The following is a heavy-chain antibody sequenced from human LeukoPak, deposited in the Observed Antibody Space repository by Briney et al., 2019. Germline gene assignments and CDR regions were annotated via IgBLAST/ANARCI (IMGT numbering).Heavy chain of an antibody. CDR1: GGTFSSYA. CDR3: ARGERATLYYYMDV. CDR2: IIPILGIA. V-gene: IGHV1-69*04. J-gene: IGHJ6*03. D-gene: IGHD5-12*01. Sequence: SVKVSCKASGGTFSSYAISWVRQAPGQGLGWMGRIIPILGIANYAQKFQGRVTITADKSTSTAYMELSSLRSEDTAVYYCARGERATLYYYMDVWGKGTTVTVSS.